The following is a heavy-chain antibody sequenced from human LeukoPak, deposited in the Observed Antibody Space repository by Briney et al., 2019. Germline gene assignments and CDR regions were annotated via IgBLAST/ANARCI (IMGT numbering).Heavy chain of an antibody. J-gene: IGHJ3*02. D-gene: IGHD2-2*01. Sequence: GGSLRLSCEVSGFTFSSFWMSWVRQAPGKGPEWVTNIKEDGSEKHYVDSVKGRFTISRDNAKNSLYLQMNSLRAEDTAVYYCARGSSYDTFDIWGQGTMVTVSP. CDR2: IKEDGSEK. CDR3: ARGSSYDTFDI. CDR1: GFTFSSFW. V-gene: IGHV3-7*04.